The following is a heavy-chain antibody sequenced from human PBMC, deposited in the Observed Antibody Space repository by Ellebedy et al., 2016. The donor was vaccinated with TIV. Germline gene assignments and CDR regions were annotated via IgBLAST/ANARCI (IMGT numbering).Heavy chain of an antibody. Sequence: AASVKVSCKASGFTFNSHGLAWVRQAPGLGLEWMGWINAYDGNTNYAEKFHGRVTMTTDTLTSTAYMDLRDLTSDDTAIYYCARGDRLQTWSKHFDYWGQGTVVTVTS. J-gene: IGHJ4*02. D-gene: IGHD2-8*01. CDR2: INAYDGNT. CDR3: ARGDRLQTWSKHFDY. V-gene: IGHV1-18*04. CDR1: GFTFNSHG.